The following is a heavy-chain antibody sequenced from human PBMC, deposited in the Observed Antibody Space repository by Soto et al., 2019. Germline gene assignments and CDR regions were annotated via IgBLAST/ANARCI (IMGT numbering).Heavy chain of an antibody. J-gene: IGHJ4*02. D-gene: IGHD3-9*01. CDR1: GGSLRSYY. Sequence: QVQLQESGPGLVKPSETLSLTSTVSGGSLRSYYWNWIRQPPGKGLGWIGYVSDSGFTNCTTSLESRDTMSVDTSKNQFSLRLSSVTAADTATYYCARTHFAGYSVPFDDWGQGKLVAVSS. V-gene: IGHV4-59*01. CDR2: VSDSGFT. CDR3: ARTHFAGYSVPFDD.